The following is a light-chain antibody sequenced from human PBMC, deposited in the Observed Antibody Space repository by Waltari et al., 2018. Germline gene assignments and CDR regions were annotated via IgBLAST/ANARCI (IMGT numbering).Light chain of an antibody. J-gene: IGLJ2*01. CDR1: KLGDKY. CDR2: QDS. CDR3: QAWDSRAYVV. Sequence: SYELTQPPSVSVSPGQTASITCSGVKLGDKYACWYQQKPGQSPVLVIYQDSKRPSGIPERFSGSNSGNTATLTISGTQAMDEADYYCQAWDSRAYVVFGGGTKLTVL. V-gene: IGLV3-1*01.